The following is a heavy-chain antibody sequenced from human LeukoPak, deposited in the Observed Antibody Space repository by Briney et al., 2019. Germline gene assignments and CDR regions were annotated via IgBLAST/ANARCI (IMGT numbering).Heavy chain of an antibody. J-gene: IGHJ4*02. CDR2: ISLSGGST. CDR3: ARGYDSSGYYFGH. V-gene: IGHV1-46*01. CDR1: GYTFTGYY. D-gene: IGHD3-22*01. Sequence: ASVNVSCKASGYTFTGYYMYWVRQAPGQGLEWMGRISLSGGSTSYAQKFQGRVTMTRDTSTSTVYMELSSLRSEDTAVYYCARGYDSSGYYFGHWGQGTLVTVSS.